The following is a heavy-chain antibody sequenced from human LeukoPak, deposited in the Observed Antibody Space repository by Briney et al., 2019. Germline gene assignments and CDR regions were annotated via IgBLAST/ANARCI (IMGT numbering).Heavy chain of an antibody. CDR3: AKSTHYCSSTSCYTYYYGMDV. D-gene: IGHD2-2*02. CDR1: GFTFSSYA. V-gene: IGHV3-30*04. Sequence: GMSLRLSCAASGFTFSSYAMHWVRQAPGKGLEWVAVISYDGSNKYYADSVKGRFTISRDNSKNTLYLQMNSLRAEDTAVYYCAKSTHYCSSTSCYTYYYGMDVWGQGTTVTVSS. J-gene: IGHJ6*02. CDR2: ISYDGSNK.